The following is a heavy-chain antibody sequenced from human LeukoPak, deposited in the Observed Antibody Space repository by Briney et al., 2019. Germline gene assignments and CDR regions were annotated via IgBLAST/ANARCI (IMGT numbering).Heavy chain of an antibody. CDR1: GFTFSSYG. Sequence: GGSLRLSCAASGFTFSSYGMHWVRQAPGKGLEWVAFIRYDGSNKYYADSVKGRFTISRDNSENTLYLQMNSLRAEDTAVYYCAKSALDVVVVAATQGDYYYMDVWGKGTTVTVSS. V-gene: IGHV3-30*02. CDR3: AKSALDVVVVAATQGDYYYMDV. J-gene: IGHJ6*03. D-gene: IGHD2-15*01. CDR2: IRYDGSNK.